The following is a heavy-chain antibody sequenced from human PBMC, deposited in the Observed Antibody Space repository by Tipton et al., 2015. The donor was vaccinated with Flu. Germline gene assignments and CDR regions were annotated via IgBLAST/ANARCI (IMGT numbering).Heavy chain of an antibody. D-gene: IGHD2-2*01. CDR3: ARYEGYCSSTSCYLPSHY. V-gene: IGHV5-51*03. Sequence: VQLVQSGAEVKKPGESLKISCKGSGYSFTSYWIGWVRQMPGKGLEWMGIIYPGDSDTRYSPSFQGQVTISADKSISTAYLQWSSLKASDTAMYYCARYEGYCSSTSCYLPSHYGGQGTLVTVSS. CDR2: IYPGDSDT. CDR1: GYSFTSYW. J-gene: IGHJ4*02.